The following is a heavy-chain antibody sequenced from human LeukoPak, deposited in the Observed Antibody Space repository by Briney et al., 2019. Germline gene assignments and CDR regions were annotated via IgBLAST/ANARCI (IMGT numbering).Heavy chain of an antibody. CDR2: IFHSGIT. J-gene: IGHJ4*02. CDR3: ARQRSRGIAAADLDY. Sequence: SETLSLTCAVSDYSIISNYYWGWIRQPPGKGLEWIGSIFHSGITFYNPSLKSRVAMSVDTSKNQFSLKLRSVTAADTAVCYCARQRSRGIAAADLDYWGQGTLVAVSS. D-gene: IGHD6-13*01. V-gene: IGHV4-38-2*01. CDR1: DYSIISNYY.